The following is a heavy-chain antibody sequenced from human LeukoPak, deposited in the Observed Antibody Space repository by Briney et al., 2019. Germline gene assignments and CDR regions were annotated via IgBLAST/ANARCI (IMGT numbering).Heavy chain of an antibody. CDR3: ARDFWSSSASYFDY. J-gene: IGHJ4*02. Sequence: SETLSLTCTVSGGSIRSSYYYWGWIRQPPGKGLEWIGSIYDSGSTYYNPSLKSRVTISVDTSKNQFSLKLNSVTAADTAVYYCARDFWSSSASYFDYWGQGTLVTVSS. V-gene: IGHV4-39*02. CDR1: GGSIRSSYYY. D-gene: IGHD3-3*01. CDR2: IYDSGST.